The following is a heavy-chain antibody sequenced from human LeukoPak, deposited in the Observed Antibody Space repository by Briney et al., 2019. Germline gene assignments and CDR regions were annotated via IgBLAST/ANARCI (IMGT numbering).Heavy chain of an antibody. CDR2: ISGSGSST. CDR1: GFTLSSYA. J-gene: IGHJ4*02. D-gene: IGHD6-19*01. Sequence: HAGGSLRLSCAASGFTLSSYAMSWVRQAPGKGLEWVSPISGSGSSTYYADSVKGRFTISRDNSKNTLYLQMNSLRAEDTAVYYCAKGVAVASPYYFDYWGQGTLVTVSS. V-gene: IGHV3-23*01. CDR3: AKGVAVASPYYFDY.